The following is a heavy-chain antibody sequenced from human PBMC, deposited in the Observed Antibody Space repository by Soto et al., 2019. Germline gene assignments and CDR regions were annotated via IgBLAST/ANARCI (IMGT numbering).Heavy chain of an antibody. Sequence: EVQLVESGGGLVKSGGSLRLSCAASGFTFTNAWMTWVRQGPGKGLEWVGRIKSKTDGGTIDYAAPVKGRFTISRDDSKNTLYLQMNSLKTEDTAVYYCTTGPNLRPLAAFDIWGQGTVVTVSS. V-gene: IGHV3-15*01. CDR1: GFTFTNAW. J-gene: IGHJ3*02. CDR3: TTGPNLRPLAAFDI. CDR2: IKSKTDGGTI.